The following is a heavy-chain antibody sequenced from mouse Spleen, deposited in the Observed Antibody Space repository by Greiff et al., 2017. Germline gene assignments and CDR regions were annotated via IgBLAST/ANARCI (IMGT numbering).Heavy chain of an antibody. CDR3: ATTMMTGFAY. D-gene: IGHD2-13*01. Sequence: EVKLMESGGGLVKLGGSLKLSCAASGFTFSSYAMSWVRQTPEKRLEWVATISSGGGNTYYPDSVKGRFTISRDNAKNTLYLQMSSLKSEDTAMYYCATTMMTGFAYWGQGTLVTVSA. CDR2: ISSGGGNT. CDR1: GFTFSSYA. V-gene: IGHV5-9*04. J-gene: IGHJ3*01.